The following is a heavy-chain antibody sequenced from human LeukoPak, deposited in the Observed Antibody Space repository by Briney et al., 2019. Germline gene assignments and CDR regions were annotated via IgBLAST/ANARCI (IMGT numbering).Heavy chain of an antibody. J-gene: IGHJ4*02. CDR2: ISGSGGST. CDR3: AKVRYDSSGFFDY. D-gene: IGHD3-22*01. V-gene: IGHV3-23*01. Sequence: GGSLRLSCAASGFTFSSYAMSWVCQAPGKGLEWVSAISGSGGSTYYADSVKGRFTISRDNSKNTLYLQMSSLRAEDTAVYYCAKVRYDSSGFFDYWGQGTLVTVSS. CDR1: GFTFSSYA.